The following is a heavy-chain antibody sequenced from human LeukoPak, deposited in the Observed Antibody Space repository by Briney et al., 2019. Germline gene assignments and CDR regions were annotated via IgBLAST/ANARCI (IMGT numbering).Heavy chain of an antibody. V-gene: IGHV3-33*01. D-gene: IGHD7-27*01. J-gene: IGHJ6*03. CDR2: IWYDGSNK. CDR1: GFTFSSHG. Sequence: GRSLRLSCAASGFTFSSHGMHWVRQAPGKGLEWMAVIWYDGSNKYYADSVKGRLTISRDNSKNTLYVEMNSLRAEDTAVYYCVRWGPDKAMDVWDKGTTVTVSS. CDR3: VRWGPDKAMDV.